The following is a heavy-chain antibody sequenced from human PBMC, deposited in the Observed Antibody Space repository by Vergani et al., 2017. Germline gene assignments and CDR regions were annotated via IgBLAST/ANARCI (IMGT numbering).Heavy chain of an antibody. CDR3: AKGGVGYTYGYCDY. D-gene: IGHD5-18*01. CDR2: ISGSAGST. CDR1: GFTFSSYA. J-gene: IGHJ4*02. V-gene: IGHV3-23*01. Sequence: EVQLLESGGGLVQPGGSLRLSCAASGFTFSSYAMSWVRQAPGKGLEWVSAISGSAGSTYYADSVKGRFTISSDNSKNTLYLQMNSLRAEDTAVYYCAKGGVGYTYGYCDYWCQGTLVTVSS.